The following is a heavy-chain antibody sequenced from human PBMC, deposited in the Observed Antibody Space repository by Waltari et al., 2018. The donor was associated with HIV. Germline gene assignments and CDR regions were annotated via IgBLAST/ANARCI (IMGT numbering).Heavy chain of an antibody. CDR1: GFSIRSTNYY. J-gene: IGHJ4*02. D-gene: IGHD1-26*01. V-gene: IGHV4-39*07. CDR3: ARHKNRGSYFPVDF. CDR2: IFYSGAT. Sequence: QLQLHESGPGLVKPSETLSLPCIVSGFSIRSTNYYWGWIRQPPGKGLEWIGNIFYSGATNYNPSLESRVTISIDTSKSQFSLNLDSVTAADTAIYYCARHKNRGSYFPVDFWGQGTLVAVSS.